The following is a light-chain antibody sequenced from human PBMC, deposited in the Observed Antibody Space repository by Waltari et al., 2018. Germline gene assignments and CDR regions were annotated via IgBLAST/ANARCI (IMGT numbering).Light chain of an antibody. CDR1: NIGSKS. CDR2: YNT. CDR3: QVWDSDSDHVV. Sequence: SYVLTQPPSVSVAPGETARITCGGNNIGSKSVHWYQQEPGQAPILVIYYNTDRPSGTPERFAGSNSGNTATLTISRVDAGDEADYYCQVWDSDSDHVVFGGGTKLAVL. V-gene: IGLV3-21*01. J-gene: IGLJ2*01.